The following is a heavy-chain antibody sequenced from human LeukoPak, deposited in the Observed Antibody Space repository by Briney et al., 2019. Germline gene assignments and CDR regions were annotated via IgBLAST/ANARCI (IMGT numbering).Heavy chain of an antibody. CDR1: GFTFSNYN. V-gene: IGHV3-21*01. Sequence: GGSLRLSCAASGFTFSNYNMNWVRQAPGKGLEWVSSISSSSSYIYYADSVKGRFTISRDNAKNSLYLQMNSLRAEDTAVYYCATGDYGAFDIWGQGTMVTVSS. CDR3: ATGDYGAFDI. J-gene: IGHJ3*02. CDR2: ISSSSSYI. D-gene: IGHD4-17*01.